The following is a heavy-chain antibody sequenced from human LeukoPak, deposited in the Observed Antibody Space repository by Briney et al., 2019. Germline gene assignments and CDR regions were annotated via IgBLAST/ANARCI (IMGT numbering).Heavy chain of an antibody. J-gene: IGHJ3*02. V-gene: IGHV3-23*01. CDR3: ARGLLQGNDYVWGSYRYDGLDAFDI. D-gene: IGHD3-16*02. CDR2: ISGSGGST. CDR1: GFTFSSYG. Sequence: GGSLRLSCAASGFTFSSYGMSWVRQAPGKGLEWVSAISGSGGSTYYADSVKGRFTISRDNSKNTLYLQMNSLRAEDTAVYYCARGLLQGNDYVWGSYRYDGLDAFDIWGQGTMVTVSS.